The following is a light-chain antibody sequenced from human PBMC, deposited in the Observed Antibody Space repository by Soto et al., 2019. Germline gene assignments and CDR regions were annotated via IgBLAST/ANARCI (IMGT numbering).Light chain of an antibody. J-gene: IGLJ2*01. CDR3: AAWDGSLNGVV. V-gene: IGLV1-44*01. Sequence: QSVLTQPPSASGTPGQRVTISCSGSSSNIGSNTVNWYQQLPGTAPKLLIYSNNQRPSGVPDRFSGSKSGTSASLASSGLQSEDEADYYCAAWDGSLNGVVFGGGTKLTVL. CDR1: SSNIGSNT. CDR2: SNN.